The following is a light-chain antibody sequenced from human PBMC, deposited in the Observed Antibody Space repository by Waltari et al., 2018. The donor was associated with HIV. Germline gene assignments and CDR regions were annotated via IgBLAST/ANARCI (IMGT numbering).Light chain of an antibody. CDR3: QQYNNWPPIT. CDR1: QSIGWR. CDR2: GAS. J-gene: IGKJ5*01. Sequence: EVVMTQSPATLSVSPGEGVTLSCRASQSIGWRLAWYQHKPGQAPRLLIYGASNRDSGIPVRFSGSGSGTDFTLTISSVQSEDCAVYYCQQYNNWPPITFGQGTRLEIK. V-gene: IGKV3-15*01.